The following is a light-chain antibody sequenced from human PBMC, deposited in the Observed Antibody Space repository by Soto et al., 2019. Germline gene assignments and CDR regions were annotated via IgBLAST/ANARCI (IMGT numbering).Light chain of an antibody. Sequence: EIVLTQSPGTLSLSPGERATLSCRASQSVSSSYLAWYQQKPGQAPRLLIYGASNRATGIPDRFSGSGSGTDFTLTISRMEPEDFAVYYCQQYGGLPPLTFGGGTKVEIK. CDR3: QQYGGLPPLT. CDR1: QSVSSSY. J-gene: IGKJ4*01. V-gene: IGKV3-20*01. CDR2: GAS.